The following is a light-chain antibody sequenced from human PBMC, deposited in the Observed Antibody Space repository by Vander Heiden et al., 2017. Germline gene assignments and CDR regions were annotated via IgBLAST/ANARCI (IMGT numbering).Light chain of an antibody. J-gene: IGLJ2*01. V-gene: IGLV2-14*01. CDR1: SSDVGGYNY. CDR2: EVT. Sequence: QSPLTPPASVSGSAGQSITISCTGTSSDVGGYNYVSWYQQYPGKAPKLMIYEVTDRPSGVSSRFSGSKSGNTASLTISGLQAEDEADYYCSSYTSSGTVIFGGGTGLTVL. CDR3: SSYTSSGTVI.